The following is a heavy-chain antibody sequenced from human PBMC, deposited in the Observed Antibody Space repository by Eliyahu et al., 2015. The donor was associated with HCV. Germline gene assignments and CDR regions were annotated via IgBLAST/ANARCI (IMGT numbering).Heavy chain of an antibody. Sequence: EVQLVESGGGLVQPGGSLRLSCAASGFTFSSYAMSWVRQAPGKGLEWVSAISGSGGSTYYADSVKGRFTISRDNSKNTLYLQMNSLRAEDTAVYYCANGSGIWLWPRSIEPSPFDYWGQGTLVTVSS. J-gene: IGHJ4*02. V-gene: IGHV3-23*04. CDR1: GFTFSSYA. CDR3: ANGSGIWLWPRSIEPSPFDY. D-gene: IGHD6-25*01. CDR2: ISGSGGST.